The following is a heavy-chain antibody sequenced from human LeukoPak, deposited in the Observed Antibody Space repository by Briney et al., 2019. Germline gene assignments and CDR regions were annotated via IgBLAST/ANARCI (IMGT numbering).Heavy chain of an antibody. CDR3: ARDGSGSYYNSS. J-gene: IGHJ5*02. Sequence: GASVKVSCKASGGTFSSYAISWVRQAPGQGLEWMGGIIPIFGTANYAQKFQGRVTITADESTSTAYMEPSSLRSEDTAVYYCARDGSGSYYNSSWGQGTLVTVSS. CDR1: GGTFSSYA. CDR2: IIPIFGTA. V-gene: IGHV1-69*13. D-gene: IGHD3-10*01.